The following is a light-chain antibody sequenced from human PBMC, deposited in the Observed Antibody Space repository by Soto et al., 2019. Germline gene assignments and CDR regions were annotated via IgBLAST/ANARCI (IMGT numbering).Light chain of an antibody. CDR1: QSVSSSY. CDR3: QQYGSSPYT. V-gene: IGKV3-20*01. CDR2: GAS. Sequence: EIVLTQSPGTLSLSPGERATLSCRASQSVSSSYLAWYQQKPGQAPWLLIYGASSRATGIPDRFSGSGSGTDFTLTISRLEPEDFAVYYCQQYGSSPYTFGQGTKLESK. J-gene: IGKJ2*01.